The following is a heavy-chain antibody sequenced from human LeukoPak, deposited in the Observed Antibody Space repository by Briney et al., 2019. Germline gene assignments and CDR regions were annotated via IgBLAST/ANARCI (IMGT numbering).Heavy chain of an antibody. J-gene: IGHJ4*02. Sequence: GGSVRLSCGASGFAFSDYYMSWILQAPGKGLEWVSYISSSGSTIYYADSVKGRFTISRDNAKNSLYLQMNSLRAEDTAVYYCAREQTYYYDSSGYYPLDYWGQGTLVTVSS. CDR3: AREQTYYYDSSGYYPLDY. D-gene: IGHD3-22*01. V-gene: IGHV3-11*01. CDR2: ISSSGSTI. CDR1: GFAFSDYY.